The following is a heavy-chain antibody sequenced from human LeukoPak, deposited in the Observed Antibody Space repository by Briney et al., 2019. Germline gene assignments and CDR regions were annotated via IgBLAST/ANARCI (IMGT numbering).Heavy chain of an antibody. Sequence: GGSLRLSCAASGFTVSSNYMSWVRQAPGKGLEWVSIIYSGGSTYYADSVKGRFTVSRDNSKNTLYPQMNSLRAEDTAVYYCARPRSGSFDAFDIWGQGTMVTVSS. D-gene: IGHD1-26*01. CDR3: ARPRSGSFDAFDI. J-gene: IGHJ3*02. CDR2: IYSGGST. V-gene: IGHV3-53*01. CDR1: GFTVSSNY.